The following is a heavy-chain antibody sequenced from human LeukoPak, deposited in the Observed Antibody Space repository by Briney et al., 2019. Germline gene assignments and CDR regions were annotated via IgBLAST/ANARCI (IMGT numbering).Heavy chain of an antibody. CDR2: ISSHGSSI. D-gene: IGHD4-17*01. CDR1: GFTFSDYY. Sequence: GGSLRLSCAASGFTFSDYYMSWIRQAQGKGLEWVAFISSHGSSIFYADSVKGRFTISRDNAKNSLYLQMNSLRAEDTAVYYCARGQGGSYGDYAVYYYYYYMDVWGKGTTVTVSS. V-gene: IGHV3-11*04. CDR3: ARGQGGSYGDYAVYYYYYYMDV. J-gene: IGHJ6*03.